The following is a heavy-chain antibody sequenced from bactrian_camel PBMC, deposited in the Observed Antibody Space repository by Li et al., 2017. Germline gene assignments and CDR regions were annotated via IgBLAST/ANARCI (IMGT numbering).Heavy chain of an antibody. Sequence: VQLVESGGGSVQDGGSLRLSCAASGYAYSHYCMGWFRQAPGKEREGVAAIQTRGGATYYSDSVKGRFTIWHDNAKPAAFLQMNSLEPEDTAMYYCAAQSLVVQSPNVFRVPSYRFWGQGTQVTVS. CDR3: AAQSLVVQSPNVFRVPSYRF. V-gene: IGHV3S40*01. CDR2: IQTRGGAT. J-gene: IGHJ4*01. D-gene: IGHD7*01. CDR1: GYAYSHYC.